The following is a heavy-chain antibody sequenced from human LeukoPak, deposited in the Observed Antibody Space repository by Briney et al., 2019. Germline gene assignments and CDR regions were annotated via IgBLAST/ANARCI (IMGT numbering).Heavy chain of an antibody. D-gene: IGHD3-22*01. CDR2: INHSGGST. Sequence: ASVKVSCKASGYTFTSYYMHWVRQAPGQGLEWMGIINHSGGSTSYAQKFQGRVTMTRDTSTSTVYMELSSLRSEDPAVYYCARAITMIVVVPDYWGQGTLVTVSS. J-gene: IGHJ4*02. CDR3: ARAITMIVVVPDY. CDR1: GYTFTSYY. V-gene: IGHV1-46*01.